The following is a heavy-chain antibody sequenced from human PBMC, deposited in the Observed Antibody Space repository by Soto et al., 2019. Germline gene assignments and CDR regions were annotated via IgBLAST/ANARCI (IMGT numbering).Heavy chain of an antibody. D-gene: IGHD3-22*01. J-gene: IGHJ4*02. CDR1: GGSISSGDYY. CDR2: IYYSGST. CDR3: ARLLSSGYYYFDY. V-gene: IGHV4-30-4*01. Sequence: SETLSLTCTVSGGSISSGDYYWSWIRQPPGKGLEWIGYIYYSGSTYYNPSLKSRVTISVDTSKNQFSLKLSSVTAADTAVYYCARLLSSGYYYFDYWGQGTLVTVS.